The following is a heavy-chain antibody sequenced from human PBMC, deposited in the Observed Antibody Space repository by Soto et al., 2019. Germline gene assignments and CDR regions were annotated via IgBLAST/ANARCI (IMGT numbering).Heavy chain of an antibody. J-gene: IGHJ5*02. V-gene: IGHV1-3*01. CDR1: GYTFTDSI. CDR3: ARGYIFGRNWFDP. CDR2: INAGSGNT. D-gene: IGHD3-3*02. Sequence: QVRLVQSGAEVKRPGASVKVSCKASGYTFTDSIIHWVRQAPGQGLEWMGWINAGSGNTKYSQRFQDRVTITRDTSANTAYMELSSLRSEDTAVYYCARGYIFGRNWFDPWGQGTLVPVSS.